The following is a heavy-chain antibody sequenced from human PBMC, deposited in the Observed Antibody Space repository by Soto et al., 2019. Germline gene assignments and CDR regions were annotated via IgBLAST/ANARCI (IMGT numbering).Heavy chain of an antibody. CDR2: ISYDGSNK. CDR1: GFSFSSYG. J-gene: IGHJ3*02. D-gene: IGHD3-22*01. CDR3: ARGDYHDSSGPFSDAFDT. V-gene: IGHV3-30*03. Sequence: GGSLRLSCAASGFSFSSYGMQWVRQAPGKGLEWVAVISYDGSNKYYADSVKDRFTISRDNSKKTLYLQMNSLRADDTAVYYCARGDYHDSSGPFSDAFDTWGQGTMVTVSS.